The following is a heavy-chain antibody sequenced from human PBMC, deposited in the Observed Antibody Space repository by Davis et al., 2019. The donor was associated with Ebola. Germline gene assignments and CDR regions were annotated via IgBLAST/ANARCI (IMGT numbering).Heavy chain of an antibody. V-gene: IGHV5-51*01. CDR1: GYSFTSYW. CDR3: AKYSSRSPRGY. J-gene: IGHJ4*02. CDR2: IYPGDSDT. D-gene: IGHD6-13*01. Sequence: KVSCKGSGYSFTSYWIHWVRQMPGKGLEWMGLIYPGDSDTSYSPSFQGQVTISADRSIDTAYLQWSSLRAEDTAVYYCAKYSSRSPRGYWGQGNLVTVSS.